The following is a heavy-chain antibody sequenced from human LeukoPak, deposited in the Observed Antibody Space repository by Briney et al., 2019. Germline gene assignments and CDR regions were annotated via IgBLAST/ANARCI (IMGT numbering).Heavy chain of an antibody. J-gene: IGHJ3*02. CDR2: ISSSSSYI. Sequence: GGSLRLSCAASGFTFSSYSMNWVRQAPGKGLEWVSSISSSSSYIYYADSVKGRFTISRDNAKNSLYLQMNSLRAEDTAVYYCARLLGGSTFYYDSSGFPDAFDIWGQGTMVTVSS. CDR3: ARLLGGSTFYYDSSGFPDAFDI. CDR1: GFTFSSYS. D-gene: IGHD3-22*01. V-gene: IGHV3-21*04.